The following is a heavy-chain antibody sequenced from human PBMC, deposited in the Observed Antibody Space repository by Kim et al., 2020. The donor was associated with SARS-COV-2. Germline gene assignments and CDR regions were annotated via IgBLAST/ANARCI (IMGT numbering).Heavy chain of an antibody. D-gene: IGHD1-7*01. CDR3: AILHTTITGTTFLDY. CDR2: IDPSDSYT. J-gene: IGHJ4*02. V-gene: IGHV5-10-1*01. CDR1: GYSFTSYW. Sequence: GESLKISCKGSGYSFTSYWISWVRQMPGKGLEWMGRIDPSDSYTNYSPSFQGHVTISADKSISTAYLQWSSLKASDTAMYYCAILHTTITGTTFLDYWGQGTLVTVSS.